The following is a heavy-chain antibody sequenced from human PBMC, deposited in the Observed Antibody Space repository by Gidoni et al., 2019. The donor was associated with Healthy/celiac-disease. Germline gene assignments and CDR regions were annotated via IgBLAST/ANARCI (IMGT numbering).Heavy chain of an antibody. D-gene: IGHD4-17*01. Sequence: WISAYNGNTNYAQKLQGRVTMTTDTSTSTAYMELRSLRSDDTAVYYCARDYGGNSPLGYWGQGTLVTVSS. CDR2: ISAYNGNT. J-gene: IGHJ4*02. V-gene: IGHV1-18*01. CDR3: ARDYGGNSPLGY.